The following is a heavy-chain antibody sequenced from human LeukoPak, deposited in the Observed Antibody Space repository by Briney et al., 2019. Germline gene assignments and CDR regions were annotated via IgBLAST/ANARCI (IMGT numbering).Heavy chain of an antibody. D-gene: IGHD2-15*01. V-gene: IGHV1-2*02. J-gene: IGHJ4*02. CDR3: ARDSRVVAAIPFDY. Sequence: ASVKVSCKASGGTFSRYAISWVRQAPGQGLEWMGWINPNSGGTNYAQKFQGRVTMTRDTSISTAYMELSRLRSDDTAVYYCARDSRVVAAIPFDYWGQGTLVTVSS. CDR2: INPNSGGT. CDR1: GGTFSRYA.